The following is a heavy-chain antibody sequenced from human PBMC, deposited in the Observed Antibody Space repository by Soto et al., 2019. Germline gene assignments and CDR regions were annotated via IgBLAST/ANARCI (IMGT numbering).Heavy chain of an antibody. J-gene: IGHJ4*02. D-gene: IGHD5-12*01. Sequence: PGGSLRLSCSASGFTFSSYAMHWVRQAPGKGLEYVSAISSNGGSTYYADSVKGRFTISRDNSKNTLYLQMSSLRAEDTAVYYCVKDLSWEMATASPGFDYWGQGTLVTVSS. V-gene: IGHV3-64D*06. CDR3: VKDLSWEMATASPGFDY. CDR2: ISSNGGST. CDR1: GFTFSSYA.